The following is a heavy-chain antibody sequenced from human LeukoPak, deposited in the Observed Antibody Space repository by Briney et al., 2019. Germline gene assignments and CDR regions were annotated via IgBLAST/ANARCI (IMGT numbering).Heavy chain of an antibody. CDR1: GFTFSSYS. D-gene: IGHD3-22*01. Sequence: GGSLRLSCAASGFTFSSYSMNWVRQAPGKGLEWVSSISSSSSYIYYADSVKGRFTISRDNAKNSLYLQMNSLRAEDTAVYYCATLLLTNAFDIRGQGTMVTVSS. V-gene: IGHV3-21*01. CDR2: ISSSSSYI. J-gene: IGHJ3*02. CDR3: ATLLLTNAFDI.